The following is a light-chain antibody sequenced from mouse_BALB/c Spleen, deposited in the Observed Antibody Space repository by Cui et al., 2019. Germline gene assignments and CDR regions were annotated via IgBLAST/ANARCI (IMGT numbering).Light chain of an antibody. J-gene: IGKJ5*01. Sequence: QTAFTQSPAMMSASPGEKVTISRSASSSVSYMYWYQQKPGSSPKPWIYRTSNLASGVPARFSGSGSGTSYSLTISSMEAEDAATYYCQQYHSYPLTFGAGTELELK. CDR3: QQYHSYPLT. V-gene: IGKV4-61*01. CDR2: RTS. CDR1: SSVSY.